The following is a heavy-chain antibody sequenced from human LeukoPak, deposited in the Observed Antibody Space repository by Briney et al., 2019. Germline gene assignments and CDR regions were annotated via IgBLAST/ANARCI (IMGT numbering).Heavy chain of an antibody. D-gene: IGHD3-3*01. CDR2: ISAYNGNT. J-gene: IGHJ4*02. V-gene: IGHV1-18*01. Sequence: ASVKVSCKASGYTFTSYGISWVRQAPGQGLEWMGWISAYNGNTNYAQKLQGRVTMTTDTSTSTAYMELRSLRSDDTAVYYCARDPVITIFGVAGFDYWGQGTLVTVSS. CDR3: ARDPVITIFGVAGFDY. CDR1: GYTFTSYG.